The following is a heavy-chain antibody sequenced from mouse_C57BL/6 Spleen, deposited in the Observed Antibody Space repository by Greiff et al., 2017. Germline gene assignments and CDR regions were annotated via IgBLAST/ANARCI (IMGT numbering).Heavy chain of an antibody. V-gene: IGHV1-64*01. CDR2: IHPQSGST. D-gene: IGHD2-1*01. CDR1: GYTFTSYW. J-gene: IGHJ4*01. Sequence: QVQLQQPGAELVRPGSSVKLSCKASGYTFTSYWMHWVKQRPRQGLEWIGMIHPQSGSTHYNEKFKGKATLTVDKSSSTAYMQLSSLTSEDSAVYYCARTRAFYDDAMDYWGQGTTVTVSS. CDR3: ARTRAFYDDAMDY.